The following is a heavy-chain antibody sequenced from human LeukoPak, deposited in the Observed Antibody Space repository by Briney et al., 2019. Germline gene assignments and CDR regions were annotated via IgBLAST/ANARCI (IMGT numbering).Heavy chain of an antibody. J-gene: IGHJ4*02. V-gene: IGHV3-30-3*01. Sequence: GGSLRLSCAASGFTFSSYAMHWVRQAPGKGLEWVAVISYDGSNKYYADSVKGRFTISRDDPKNTLYLQMNSLRVEDTAVYYCATDGPPDGVVSACFHHWGQGALVTVSS. CDR3: ATDGPPDGVVSACFHH. CDR2: ISYDGSNK. CDR1: GFTFSSYA. D-gene: IGHD3-3*01.